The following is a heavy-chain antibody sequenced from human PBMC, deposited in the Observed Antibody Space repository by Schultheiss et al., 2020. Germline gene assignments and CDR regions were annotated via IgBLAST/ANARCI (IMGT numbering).Heavy chain of an antibody. V-gene: IGHV1-8*02. CDR3: ARGVAVSGKDFDS. J-gene: IGHJ4*02. Sequence: ASVKVSCKASGGTFSSYAISWVRQAPGQGLEWMGWMNPNSGNTGYAQKFQGRVTMTRNTSISTAYMELRSLRSDDTAVYYCARGVAVSGKDFDSWGQGTLVTLSS. CDR1: GGTFSSYA. CDR2: MNPNSGNT. D-gene: IGHD6-19*01.